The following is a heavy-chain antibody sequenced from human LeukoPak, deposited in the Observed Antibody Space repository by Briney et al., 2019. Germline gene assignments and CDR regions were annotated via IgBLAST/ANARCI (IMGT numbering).Heavy chain of an antibody. J-gene: IGHJ6*03. CDR1: GGSISSYY. V-gene: IGHV4-59*01. CDR2: IYYSGST. CDR3: AKANYDTSGYYPYYYYYMDV. Sequence: SETLSLTCTVSGGSISSYYWSWIRQPAGKGLEWIGYIYYSGSTNYNPSLKSRVTISVDTSKNQFSLKLSSVTAADTAVYYCAKANYDTSGYYPYYYYYMDVWGKGTTVTVSS. D-gene: IGHD3-22*01.